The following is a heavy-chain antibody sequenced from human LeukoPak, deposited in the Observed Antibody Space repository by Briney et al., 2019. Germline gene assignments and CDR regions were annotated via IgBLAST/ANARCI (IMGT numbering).Heavy chain of an antibody. CDR2: IYTSGST. J-gene: IGHJ6*03. CDR1: GGSISSGSYY. V-gene: IGHV4-61*02. D-gene: IGHD3-22*01. Sequence: PETLSLTCTVSGGSISSGSYYWSWIRQPAGKGLEWIGRIYTSGSTNYNPSLKSRVTISVDTSKNQFSLKLSSVTAADAAVYYCAREGDYYDSSGPYYYYMDVWGKGTTVTISS. CDR3: AREGDYYDSSGPYYYYMDV.